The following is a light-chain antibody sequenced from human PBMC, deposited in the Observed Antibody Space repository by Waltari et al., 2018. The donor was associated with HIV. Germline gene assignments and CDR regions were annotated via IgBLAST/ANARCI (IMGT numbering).Light chain of an antibody. J-gene: IGLJ2*01. CDR3: CAYAGGLE. CDR1: NSETGNYKF. CDR2: EDN. V-gene: IGLV2-23*01. Sequence: QSALTQPASVSGSPGQSITISCTGTNSETGNYKFVSWYQLYPGKAPKLIIYEDNKRPSGISNRFSASKSADTASLTISGLQAEDEADYYCCAYAGGLEFGGGTKLTVL.